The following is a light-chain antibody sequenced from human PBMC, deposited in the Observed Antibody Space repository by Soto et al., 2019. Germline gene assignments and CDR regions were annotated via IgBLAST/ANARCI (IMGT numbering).Light chain of an antibody. CDR3: QQSYSPPWYT. V-gene: IGKV1-39*01. J-gene: IGKJ2*01. Sequence: DIQMTQFPSSLSASVGDRVTITCRASQSVTYHLNWYQDKPGKAPKVLIYGASSPESGVPSRFSASGSGTEFTLTITDLHPDDLATYCCQQSYSPPWYTFGQGPKLDIK. CDR1: QSVTYH. CDR2: GAS.